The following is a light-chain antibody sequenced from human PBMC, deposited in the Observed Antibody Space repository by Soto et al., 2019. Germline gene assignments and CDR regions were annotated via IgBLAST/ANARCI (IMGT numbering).Light chain of an antibody. Sequence: TVMTQSPATLSVSPGERATLSCRASQSVSSNLAWYQQKPGQAPRLLIYGASSRATGIPDRFSGSGSGTDFTLTIRRLEPDDFAVYYCHQSYITPPAFGQGTKVDIK. CDR2: GAS. CDR3: HQSYITPPA. J-gene: IGKJ2*01. CDR1: QSVSSN. V-gene: IGKV3D-15*01.